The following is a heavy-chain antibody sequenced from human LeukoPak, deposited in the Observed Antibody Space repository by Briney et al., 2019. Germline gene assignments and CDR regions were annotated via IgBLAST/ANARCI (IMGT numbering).Heavy chain of an antibody. D-gene: IGHD3-10*01. J-gene: IGHJ4*02. Sequence: PGGSLRLSCEASTYTFASYAFAWVRQAPGKGLEWVSTLSGRGDSAYYADFVKGQFTLSRDKSKNTVYLQMNSLRAEDTAVHYCAKVYGLSRGVILQKYFDSWGQGTLVTVSS. V-gene: IGHV3-23*01. CDR1: TYTFASYA. CDR3: AKVYGLSRGVILQKYFDS. CDR2: LSGRGDSA.